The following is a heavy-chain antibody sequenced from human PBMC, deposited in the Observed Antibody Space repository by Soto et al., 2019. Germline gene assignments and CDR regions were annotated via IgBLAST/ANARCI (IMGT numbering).Heavy chain of an antibody. D-gene: IGHD3-3*01. V-gene: IGHV4-34*01. CDR1: GGSFSGYY. Sequence: SETLSLTCAVYGGSFSGYYWSWIRQPPGKGLEWIGETNHSGSTNYNPSLKSRVTISVDTSRNQFSLKLSSVTAADTAVYYCARARPTRGYDFWSGYYATGVDWFDPWGQGTLVTVSS. CDR3: ARARPTRGYDFWSGYYATGVDWFDP. CDR2: TNHSGST. J-gene: IGHJ5*02.